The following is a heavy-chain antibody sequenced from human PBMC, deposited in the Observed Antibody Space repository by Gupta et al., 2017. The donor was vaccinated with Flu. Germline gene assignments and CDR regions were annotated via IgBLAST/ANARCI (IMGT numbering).Heavy chain of an antibody. D-gene: IGHD3-22*01. J-gene: IGHJ5*01. CDR2: IYYNGKI. V-gene: IGHV4-39*01. CDR3: AGHRLYYESSGLGWFDS. Sequence: QLQLQESGPGLVKPSETLSLTCTVSGGSLNSNYYWGWVRQSPGKGLEWIASIYYNGKIYNNPSLKSRVTISVDTSKNLFSLELRSVTAADTATYYCAGHRLYYESSGLGWFDSWGQGTLVTVSS. CDR1: GGSLNSNYY.